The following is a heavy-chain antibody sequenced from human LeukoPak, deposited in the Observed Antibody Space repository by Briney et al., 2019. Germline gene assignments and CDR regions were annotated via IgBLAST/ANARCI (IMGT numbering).Heavy chain of an antibody. V-gene: IGHV1-69*01. CDR1: GGTFISYA. J-gene: IGHJ4*02. CDR3: ARSASDSSGYYPTLDY. CDR2: IIPIFGTA. D-gene: IGHD3-22*01. Sequence: SVKVSCKASGGTFISYAISWVRQAPGQGLEWMGGIIPIFGTANYAQKFQGRVTITADESTSTAYMELSSLRSEDTAVYYCARSASDSSGYYPTLDYWGQGTLVTVSS.